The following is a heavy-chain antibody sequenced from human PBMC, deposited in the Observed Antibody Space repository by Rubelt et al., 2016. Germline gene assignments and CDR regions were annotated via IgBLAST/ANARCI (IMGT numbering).Heavy chain of an antibody. D-gene: IGHD4-23*01. J-gene: IGHJ4*02. Sequence: QLQLQESGPGLVKPSETLSLTCTVSGGSISNYYWSWIRQPPGKGLEWIGYIFYSGSTNYNPSLKSRVTILLDTSQNQFSLKVGSVTAADTAVYYCARHTEYGGKVYFDYWGQGALVTVSS. V-gene: IGHV4-59*08. CDR3: ARHTEYGGKVYFDY. CDR2: IFYSGST. CDR1: GGSISNYY.